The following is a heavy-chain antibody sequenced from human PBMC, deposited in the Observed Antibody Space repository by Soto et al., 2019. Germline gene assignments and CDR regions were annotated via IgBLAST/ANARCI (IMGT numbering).Heavy chain of an antibody. CDR1: GFIFITYD. CDR3: ARVKSVDNVMDV. Sequence: EEQLVESGGGLVKPGGSLRLSCVASGFIFITYDMNWVRQAPGKGLEWVSSITSSGSYRYYADSVKGRFTISRDNAKNSLYLQMDSLRAEDTAVYYCARVKSVDNVMDVWGQGTAVTVSS. CDR2: ITSSGSYR. D-gene: IGHD1-20*01. V-gene: IGHV3-21*02. J-gene: IGHJ6*02.